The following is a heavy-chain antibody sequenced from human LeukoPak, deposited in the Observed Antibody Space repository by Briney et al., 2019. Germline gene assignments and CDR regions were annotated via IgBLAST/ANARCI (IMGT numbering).Heavy chain of an antibody. J-gene: IGHJ4*02. Sequence: SETLSLTCTIFGGSISSYYWSWLRQPRGKGLEGIGFIYYRGSTNYNPSLKSRVTMSVDTSKNQFSLKLNSVTAADTAVYYCARDGLYDFWIGYYFDYWGQGTLVTVSS. V-gene: IGHV4-59*12. CDR1: GGSISSYY. D-gene: IGHD3-3*01. CDR3: ARDGLYDFWIGYYFDY. CDR2: IYYRGST.